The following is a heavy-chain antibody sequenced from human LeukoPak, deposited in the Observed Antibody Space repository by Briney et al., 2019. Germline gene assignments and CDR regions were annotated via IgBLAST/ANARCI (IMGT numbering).Heavy chain of an antibody. D-gene: IGHD6-13*01. CDR2: IYYSGST. CDR3: ASGSWYVDTPPY. CDR1: GGSISSTNYY. J-gene: IGHJ4*02. V-gene: IGHV4-39*07. Sequence: SETLSLTCTVSGGSISSTNYYWGWIRQPPGKGLEWIGSIYYSGSTYYNPSLKSRVTISVDTSKNHFSLKLSSVTAADTAVYYYASGSWYVDTPPYWGQGTLVTVSS.